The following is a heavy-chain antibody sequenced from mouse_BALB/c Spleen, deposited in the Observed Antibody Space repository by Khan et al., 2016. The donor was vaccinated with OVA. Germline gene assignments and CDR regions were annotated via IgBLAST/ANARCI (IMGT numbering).Heavy chain of an antibody. CDR2: IYPGNSDT. CDR3: ARVGYSSFAY. J-gene: IGHJ3*01. D-gene: IGHD1-3*01. V-gene: IGHV1-5*01. CDR1: GYSFTSYL. Sequence: EVQLQQSGTVLARPGASVKMSCKASGYSFTSYLIHWVKQRPGQGLEWIGDIYPGNSDTTYKQKFKEKDKMTAGKSDNTAYMEINSLTNDDSALYYCARVGYSSFAYWGQATLVTVSA.